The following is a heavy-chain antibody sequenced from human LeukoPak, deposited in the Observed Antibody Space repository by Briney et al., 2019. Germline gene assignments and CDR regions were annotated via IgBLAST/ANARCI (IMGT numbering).Heavy chain of an antibody. CDR2: ISGSGGRT. CDR3: AKEKESSGYFDY. CDR1: GFTFSTYA. J-gene: IGHJ4*02. D-gene: IGHD3-10*01. V-gene: IGHV3-23*01. Sequence: GESLKISCAASGFTFSTYAMSWVRQAPGKGQEWVSAISGSGGRTYYADSVKGRFTISRDNSKNTLYLQMNSLRAEDTAVYYCAKEKESSGYFDYWGQGTLVTVSS.